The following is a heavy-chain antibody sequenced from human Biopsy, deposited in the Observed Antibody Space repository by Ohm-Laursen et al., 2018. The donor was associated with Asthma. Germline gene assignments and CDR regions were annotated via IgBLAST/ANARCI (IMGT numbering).Heavy chain of an antibody. D-gene: IGHD5-12*01. J-gene: IGHJ6*02. CDR3: ARGYSGTDRIVYYYSGMEV. V-gene: IGHV1-69*06. Sequence: ASVKVSCKASGGMFGNYAISWVRQAPGLGLEWMGGISPIFGSSSYAQRFQGRVTITADIFTRTVYMELSGLRFDDMAIYYCARGYSGTDRIVYYYSGMEVWGQGTTVTVSS. CDR2: ISPIFGSS. CDR1: GGMFGNYA.